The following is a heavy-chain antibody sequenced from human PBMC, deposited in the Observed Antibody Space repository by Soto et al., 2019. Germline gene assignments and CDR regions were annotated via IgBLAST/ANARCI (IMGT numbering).Heavy chain of an antibody. D-gene: IGHD3-3*01. CDR3: ARGGGTILAPLP. V-gene: IGHV1-2*02. CDR1: GYTFTGYF. CDR2: INPNSGAT. J-gene: IGHJ5*02. Sequence: GASVKVSCKASGYTFTGYFIHWVRQAPGQGLEWMAYINPNSGATKYAQKFQGRVTLTRDTSINTAYMEMSMVTSDDTAVYYCARGGGTILAPLPWGQGTLVTVSS.